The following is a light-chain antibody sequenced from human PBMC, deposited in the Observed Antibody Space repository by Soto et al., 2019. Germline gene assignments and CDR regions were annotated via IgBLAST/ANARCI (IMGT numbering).Light chain of an antibody. V-gene: IGLV2-23*01. CDR2: EGS. J-gene: IGLJ3*02. CDR3: CSFAGSSTCV. Sequence: QSVLPQPASVSGSPGQSITISCTGTSSDVGRYDFVYWYQQHPGKVPKVIIYEGSKRPSGISNRFSGSRAGNTASLTISGLRVGDEADYYCCSFAGSSTCVFGGGTKVTVL. CDR1: SSDVGRYDF.